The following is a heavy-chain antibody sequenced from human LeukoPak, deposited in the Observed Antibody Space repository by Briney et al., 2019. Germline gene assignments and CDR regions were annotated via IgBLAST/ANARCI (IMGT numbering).Heavy chain of an antibody. CDR1: GGSISSYY. CDR2: IYYSGST. J-gene: IGHJ3*02. Sequence: SETLSLTCTVSGGSISSYYWSWIRQPPGKGLEWFGYIYYSGSTNYHPSLKSRVTISVDTSKNQFSLKLSSVTAADTAVYYCARHLHDSSGYYFDAFDIWGQGTMVTVSS. D-gene: IGHD3-22*01. CDR3: ARHLHDSSGYYFDAFDI. V-gene: IGHV4-59*08.